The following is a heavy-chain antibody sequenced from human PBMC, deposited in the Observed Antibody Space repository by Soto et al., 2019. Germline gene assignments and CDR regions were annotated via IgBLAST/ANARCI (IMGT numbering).Heavy chain of an antibody. CDR1: GFTFSSYW. Sequence: EVQLVESGGGLVQPGGSLRLSCAASGFTFSSYWMHWVRQAPGKGLVWVSRINSDGSSTSYADSVKGRFTISRDNAKNMVYLQMSSLRAEDRAVLYCGVAVAGLTAIGYWGQGTLVSVSS. V-gene: IGHV3-74*01. D-gene: IGHD6-19*01. J-gene: IGHJ4*02. CDR3: GVAVAGLTAIGY. CDR2: INSDGSST.